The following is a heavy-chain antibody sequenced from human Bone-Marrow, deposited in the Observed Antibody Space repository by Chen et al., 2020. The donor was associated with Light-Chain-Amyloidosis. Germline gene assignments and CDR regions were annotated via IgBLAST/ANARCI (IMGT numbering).Heavy chain of an antibody. CDR1: GYTFPNYW. CDR3: ARRRDSYNFDY. J-gene: IGHJ4*02. Sequence: EVQLEQSGPEVKKPGESLKISCKGSGYTFPNYWIGWVRQMPGEGLEWMGVIYPDDSDARYSPSFEGQVTISADKSITTAYLQWRSLKASDTAMYYCARRRDSYNFDYWGQGTLVTVSS. CDR2: IYPDDSDA. D-gene: IGHD1-26*01. V-gene: IGHV5-51*01.